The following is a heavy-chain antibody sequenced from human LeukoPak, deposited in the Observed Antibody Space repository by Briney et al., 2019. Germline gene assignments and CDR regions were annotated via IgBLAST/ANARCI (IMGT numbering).Heavy chain of an antibody. V-gene: IGHV1-8*01. CDR2: MNPNSGNT. D-gene: IGHD1-1*01. Sequence: GASEKVSCKASGYTFTSYDINWVRQATGQGLEWMGWMNPNSGNTGYAQKFQGRVTMTRNTSISTAYMELSSLRSEDTAVYYCARWNAGAYYYYGMDVWGQGTTVTVSS. CDR3: ARWNAGAYYYYGMDV. J-gene: IGHJ6*02. CDR1: GYTFTSYD.